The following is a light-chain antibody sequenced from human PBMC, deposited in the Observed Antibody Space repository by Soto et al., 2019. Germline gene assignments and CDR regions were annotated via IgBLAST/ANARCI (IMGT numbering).Light chain of an antibody. CDR3: LLYFGGAQLV. CDR1: TGAVTTGNY. V-gene: IGLV7-43*01. CDR2: TTD. Sequence: QTVVTQEPSLTVSPGGPVTLTCASSTGAVTTGNYASWFQQKPGQAPRTLIYTTDNRHSWTPARFSGSLLGGKAALTLSSVQPEDEADYYCLLYFGGAQLVFGGGTKLTVL. J-gene: IGLJ3*02.